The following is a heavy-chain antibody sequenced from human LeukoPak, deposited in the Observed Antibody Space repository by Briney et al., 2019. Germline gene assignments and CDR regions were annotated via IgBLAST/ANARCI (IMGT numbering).Heavy chain of an antibody. CDR3: AKGLYCSGGSCYPPPSVPDAFDI. V-gene: IGHV3-30*18. J-gene: IGHJ3*02. D-gene: IGHD2-15*01. CDR1: GFTFSSFG. Sequence: GGSLRLSCAASGFTFSSFGMHWVRQAPGKGLEWVAVISYDGSNKYYADSVKGRFTISRDNSKNTLYLQMNSLRAEDTAVYYCAKGLYCSGGSCYPPPSVPDAFDIWGQGTMATVSS. CDR2: ISYDGSNK.